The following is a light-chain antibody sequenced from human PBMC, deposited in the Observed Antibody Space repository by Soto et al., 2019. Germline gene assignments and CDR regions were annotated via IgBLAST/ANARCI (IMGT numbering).Light chain of an antibody. CDR3: GSYTTSSTPYV. Sequence: QSALTQPASVSGSPGQSITISCTGTSSDVGGFKYVSWYQQHPGKAPKLMIYEVSNRPPGVSNRFSGSKSGNTASLTISGLQAEDEADYYCGSYTTSSTPYVFGTGTKVTAL. CDR1: SSDVGGFKY. V-gene: IGLV2-14*01. J-gene: IGLJ1*01. CDR2: EVS.